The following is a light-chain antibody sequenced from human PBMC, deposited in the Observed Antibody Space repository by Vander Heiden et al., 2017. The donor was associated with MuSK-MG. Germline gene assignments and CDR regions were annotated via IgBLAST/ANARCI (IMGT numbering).Light chain of an antibody. V-gene: IGKV1-39*01. CDR3: QQSDSIPIT. Sequence: DIQMTQSPSSLSASVGDRVTITCRASQSIITYLNWYQQKPGKAPKLLIYGASSLQSGVPSRFSGSGSGTDFTLTISSLQPEDFATYYCQQSDSIPITFGQGTRMEIK. CDR2: GAS. J-gene: IGKJ5*01. CDR1: QSIITY.